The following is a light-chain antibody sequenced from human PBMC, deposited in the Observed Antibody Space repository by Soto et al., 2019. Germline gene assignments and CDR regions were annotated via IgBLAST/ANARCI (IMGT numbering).Light chain of an antibody. J-gene: IGKJ5*01. CDR3: QQYSAYPRT. CDR1: QGISNL. CDR2: TTS. Sequence: DIQLTQSPSSLSASVGDRVTITCRASQGISNLLAWHQQKPGKAPKSLIKTTSILQSGVPSRFSGSGSETDFTHTISGLQPEDFATYYCQQYSAYPRTFGQGTRLELK. V-gene: IGKV1-16*01.